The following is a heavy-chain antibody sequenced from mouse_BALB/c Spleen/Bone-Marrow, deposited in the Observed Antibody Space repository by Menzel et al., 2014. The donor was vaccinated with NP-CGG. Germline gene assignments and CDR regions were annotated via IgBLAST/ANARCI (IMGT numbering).Heavy chain of an antibody. J-gene: IGHJ2*01. V-gene: IGHV5-6-2*01. Sequence: DVMLEESGGGLVKLGGSLKLSCAASGFTFSSYYMSWVRQTPEKRLELVAAINSNGGSTYYPDTVKGRFTISRDNAKNTLYLQMSSLKSEDTALYYCARQRAGKLLDYWGQGTTLTVSS. CDR2: INSNGGST. CDR3: ARQRAGKLLDY. D-gene: IGHD3-3*01. CDR1: GFTFSSYY.